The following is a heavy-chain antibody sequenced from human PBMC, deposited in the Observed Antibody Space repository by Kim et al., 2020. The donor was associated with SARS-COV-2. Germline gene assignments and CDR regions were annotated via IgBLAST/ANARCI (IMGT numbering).Heavy chain of an antibody. J-gene: IGHJ4*02. CDR3: ARDFRQQQLVRFDY. Sequence: GGSLRLSCAASGFTFSSYEMNWVRQAPGKGLEWVSYISSSGSTIYYADSVKGRFTISRDNAKNSLYLQMNSLRAEDTAVYYCARDFRQQQLVRFDYWGQGTLVTVSS. V-gene: IGHV3-48*03. CDR1: GFTFSSYE. CDR2: ISSSGSTI. D-gene: IGHD6-13*01.